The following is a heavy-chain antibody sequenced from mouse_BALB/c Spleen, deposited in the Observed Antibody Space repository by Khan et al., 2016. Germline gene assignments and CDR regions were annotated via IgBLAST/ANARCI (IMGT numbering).Heavy chain of an antibody. CDR1: GFDFSRYW. D-gene: IGHD1-1*01. Sequence: EVKLLESGGGLVQPGGSLKLSCAASGFDFSRYWMSWVRQAPGKGLEWIGEINPDSSTINYTPSLKDKFIISRGNDKNTLYLQMSKVRSEDTALYYCARLGYYGTMDYWGQGTSVTVSS. CDR3: ARLGYYGTMDY. J-gene: IGHJ4*01. V-gene: IGHV4-1*02. CDR2: INPDSSTI.